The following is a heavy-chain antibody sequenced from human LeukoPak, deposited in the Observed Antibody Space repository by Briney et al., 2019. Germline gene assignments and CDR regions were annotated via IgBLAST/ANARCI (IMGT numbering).Heavy chain of an antibody. CDR3: AGGLNTRLSDY. J-gene: IGHJ4*02. V-gene: IGHV1-18*01. CDR1: GYTFSSFG. D-gene: IGHD2-2*01. CDR2: ISGYNGDT. Sequence: ASVTVSCKTSGYTFSSFGISWVRQAPGQGLEWMGWISGYNGDTNYEQKLQGRVTMTTDTSTSTAYMELRSLRSDDTAVYYCAGGLNTRLSDYWGQGTLVTVSS.